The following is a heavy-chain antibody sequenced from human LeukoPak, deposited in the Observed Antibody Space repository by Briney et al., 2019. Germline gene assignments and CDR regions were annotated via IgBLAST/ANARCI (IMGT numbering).Heavy chain of an antibody. V-gene: IGHV4-61*02. J-gene: IGHJ4*02. CDR3: ARDLES. CDR2: IYTSGST. Sequence: PSQTLSLTCTVSGGSISSGSYYWSWIRQPAGKGLEWIGRIYTSGSTNYNPSLKSRVTISVGTSKNQFSLKLSSVTAADTAVYYCARDLESWGQGTLVTVSS. CDR1: GGSISSGSYY.